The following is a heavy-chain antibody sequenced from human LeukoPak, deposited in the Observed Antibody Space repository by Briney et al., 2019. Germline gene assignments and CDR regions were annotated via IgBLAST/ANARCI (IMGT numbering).Heavy chain of an antibody. CDR2: IIPILGIA. J-gene: IGHJ4*02. CDR3: ARDRYDSSGYY. CDR1: GGTFSSYA. D-gene: IGHD3-22*01. V-gene: IGHV1-69*04. Sequence: SVKVSCKASGGTFSSYAISWVRRAPGQGLEWMGRIIPILGIANYAQMFQGRVTITADKSTSTAYMELSSLRSEDTAVYYCARDRYDSSGYYWGQGTLVTVSS.